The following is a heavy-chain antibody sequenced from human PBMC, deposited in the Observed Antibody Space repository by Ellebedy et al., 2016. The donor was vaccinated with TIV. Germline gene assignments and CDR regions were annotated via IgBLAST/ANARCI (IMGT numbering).Heavy chain of an antibody. J-gene: IGHJ5*02. CDR3: ARDNKVGGTNWFDP. Sequence: AASVKVSCKTSGYTFTSYGVSWVRQAPGQGLEWMGWISGLNGKTKYARTVQGRVTLTTDTAARTVYMELTSLRSDDTAVYYCARDNKVGGTNWFDPWGQGTLVIVSS. CDR2: ISGLNGKT. D-gene: IGHD6-19*01. CDR1: GYTFTSYG. V-gene: IGHV1-18*01.